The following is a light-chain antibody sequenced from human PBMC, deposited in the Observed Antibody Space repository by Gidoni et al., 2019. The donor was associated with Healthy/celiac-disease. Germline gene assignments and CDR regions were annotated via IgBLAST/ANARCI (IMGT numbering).Light chain of an antibody. J-gene: IGKJ2*01. V-gene: IGKV1-39*01. CDR1: QSISIF. CDR3: QQSYSTPTT. CDR2: AAS. Sequence: DIQMTQSPSSLSASVGDRVTITCRASQSISIFLNWYQQRPGKAPRLLIYAASSLQSGVPSRFSGSGSGTHFTLTISSLQPEDCATYYCQQSYSTPTTFGQGTKLEIK.